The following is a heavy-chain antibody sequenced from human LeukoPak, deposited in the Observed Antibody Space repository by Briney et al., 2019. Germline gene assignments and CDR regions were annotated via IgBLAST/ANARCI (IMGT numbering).Heavy chain of an antibody. D-gene: IGHD3-16*02. Sequence: ASVKVSCKASGYTFTSYGISWVRQAPGQGLEWMGSINTYNSNTKYVQNLQGRVTMTTDTSTNTAYMELRSLRSDDTAVYYCARDQHDHVWGSYRPYFDYWGQGTLVTVSS. V-gene: IGHV1-18*01. CDR1: GYTFTSYG. J-gene: IGHJ4*02. CDR2: INTYNSNT. CDR3: ARDQHDHVWGSYRPYFDY.